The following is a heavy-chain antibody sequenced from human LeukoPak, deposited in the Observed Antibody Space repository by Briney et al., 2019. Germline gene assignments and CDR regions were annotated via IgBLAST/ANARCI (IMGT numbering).Heavy chain of an antibody. J-gene: IGHJ6*03. Sequence: PGGSLRLSCAASGFTFSSYAMHWVRQTPGKGLEYVSAISSNGGSTYYANSVKGRFTISRDNSKNTLYLQMGSLRAEDMAVYYCARDRDRKRLSYYYMDVWGKGTTVTVSS. CDR1: GFTFSSYA. CDR2: ISSNGGST. D-gene: IGHD1-14*01. CDR3: ARDRDRKRLSYYYMDV. V-gene: IGHV3-64*01.